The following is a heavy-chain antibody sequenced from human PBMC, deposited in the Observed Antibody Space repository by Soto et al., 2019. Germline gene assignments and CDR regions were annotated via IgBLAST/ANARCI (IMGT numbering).Heavy chain of an antibody. CDR3: AKDLYVQPPSGWFDP. V-gene: IGHV3-23*01. CDR2: ITGRGDTT. Sequence: PEGSLRLSCAASGFPFGDHAMHWVRQAPGKGLEWVSAITGRGDTTYYADSVKGRFTVSRDNSKNTLFLQMMSLRAEDTAVYYCAKDLYVQPPSGWFDPWGQGTVVTVAS. CDR1: GFPFGDHA. D-gene: IGHD1-26*01. J-gene: IGHJ5*02.